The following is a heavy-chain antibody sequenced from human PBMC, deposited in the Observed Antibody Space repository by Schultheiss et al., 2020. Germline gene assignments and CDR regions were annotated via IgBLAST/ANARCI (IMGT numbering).Heavy chain of an antibody. V-gene: IGHV1-2*02. J-gene: IGHJ3*02. CDR1: GYTFTGNY. Sequence: ASVKVSCEASGYTFTGNYMHWVRQAPGQGLEWMGWINPNSGGTNYAQKFQGRVTMTRDTSISTAYMELSSLTSDDTAVYYCARGRNYYDSSRRDAFDIWGQGTTVTVSS. CDR2: INPNSGGT. D-gene: IGHD3-22*01. CDR3: ARGRNYYDSSRRDAFDI.